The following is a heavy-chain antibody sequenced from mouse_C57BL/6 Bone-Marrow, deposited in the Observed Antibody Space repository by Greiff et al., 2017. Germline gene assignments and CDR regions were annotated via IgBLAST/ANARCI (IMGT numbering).Heavy chain of an antibody. V-gene: IGHV14-2*01. J-gene: IGHJ1*03. CDR1: GFNIKDYY. Sequence: EVQLQQSGAELVKPGASVKLSCTASGFNIKDYYMHWVKQRTEQGLEWIGRIDPEDGETKYAPKFQGKATITADTSSNTAYLQLSSLTSEDTGIYYCAVTTVVSAPYFDVWGTGTTVTVSS. CDR2: IDPEDGET. CDR3: AVTTVVSAPYFDV. D-gene: IGHD1-1*01.